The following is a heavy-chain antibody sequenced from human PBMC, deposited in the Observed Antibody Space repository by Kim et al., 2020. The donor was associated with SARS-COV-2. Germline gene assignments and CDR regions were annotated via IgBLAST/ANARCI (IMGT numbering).Heavy chain of an antibody. D-gene: IGHD6-13*01. CDR3: ARLTPAGTFDP. CDR2: ST. Sequence: STYYEASVKGRFTSSRDNSRSTLYLQMNSLGAEDTAVYYCARLTPAGTFDPWGQGTLVTVSS. V-gene: IGHV3-66*01. J-gene: IGHJ5*02.